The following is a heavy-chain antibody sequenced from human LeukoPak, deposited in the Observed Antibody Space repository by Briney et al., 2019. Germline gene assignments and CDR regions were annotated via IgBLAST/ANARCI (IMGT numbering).Heavy chain of an antibody. Sequence: GGSLRLSCAASGFTFSSYAMHWVRQAPGKGLEYVSAISSNGGSTYYANSVKGRFTISRDNSKNTLYLQMNSLRAEDTAVYYCAKDLVEYQPLLPFDYWGQGTLVTVSS. CDR1: GFTFSSYA. CDR2: ISSNGGST. V-gene: IGHV3-64*01. CDR3: AKDLVEYQPLLPFDY. D-gene: IGHD2-2*01. J-gene: IGHJ4*02.